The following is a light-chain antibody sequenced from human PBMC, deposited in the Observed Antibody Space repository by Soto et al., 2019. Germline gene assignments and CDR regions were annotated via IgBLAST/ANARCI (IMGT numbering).Light chain of an antibody. J-gene: IGKJ2*01. CDR3: QQYGNSPLT. Sequence: IVLTQSPDTLSLSPGERVTLSCRASHSVTSSHVARYRQKPGQPPTLLIYGASSRAAGVADRFSGDGSGKDFTLTISRLEPEDFAVYLCQQYGNSPLTFGRGTKLEMK. CDR2: GAS. V-gene: IGKV3-20*01. CDR1: HSVTSSH.